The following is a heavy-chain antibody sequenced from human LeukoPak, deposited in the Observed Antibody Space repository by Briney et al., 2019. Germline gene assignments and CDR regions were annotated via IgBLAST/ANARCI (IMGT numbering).Heavy chain of an antibody. CDR1: GFTFSSYW. Sequence: GGSLRLSCAASGFTFSSYWMHWVRQVPGKGLVWVSRINSYGSSTNYADSVKGRFTISRENAKNTLYLQMNSLRAEDTAVYYCARALLSERSVGLDYWGQGTLVTVSS. D-gene: IGHD3-16*01. CDR2: INSYGSST. J-gene: IGHJ4*02. CDR3: ARALLSERSVGLDY. V-gene: IGHV3-74*01.